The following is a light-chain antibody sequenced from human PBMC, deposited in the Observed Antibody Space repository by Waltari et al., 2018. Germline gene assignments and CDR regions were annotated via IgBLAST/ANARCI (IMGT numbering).Light chain of an antibody. Sequence: EIVMTQSPATLSVSPGESATLSCRASQSVSINLAWYQQKPGQAPRLLIFDTSTRATGIPARFSGSGSVTDFTLTISSLQSEDFAVYYCQQYNDWLPLTFGGGTNVEI. V-gene: IGKV3-15*01. CDR1: QSVSIN. CDR2: DTS. J-gene: IGKJ4*01. CDR3: QQYNDWLPLT.